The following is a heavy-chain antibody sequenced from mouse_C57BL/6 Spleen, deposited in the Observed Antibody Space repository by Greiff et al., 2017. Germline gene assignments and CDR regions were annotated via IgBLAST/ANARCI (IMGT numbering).Heavy chain of an antibody. J-gene: IGHJ1*03. V-gene: IGHV2-9-1*01. Sequence: VHLVESGPGLVAPSQSLSITCTVSGFSLTSYAISWVRQPPGKGLEWLGVIWTGGGTNYNSAFKSRLSISKDNSKSQVFLKMNSLQTDDTARYYCASKTYDGYWYFDVWGTGTTVTVSS. D-gene: IGHD2-3*01. CDR1: GFSLTSYA. CDR2: IWTGGGT. CDR3: ASKTYDGYWYFDV.